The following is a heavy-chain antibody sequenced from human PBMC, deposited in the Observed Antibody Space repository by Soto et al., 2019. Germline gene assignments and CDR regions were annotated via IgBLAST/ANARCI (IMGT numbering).Heavy chain of an antibody. CDR1: GGTFSSYA. Sequence: SVKVSCKASGGTFSSYAINWVRQAPGQGLEWMGGIIPIFGTANYAQKFQGRVTITADESTSTAYMELSSVTAADTAVYYCARVSEWFGEFYFDYWGQGTLVTVSS. V-gene: IGHV1-69*13. CDR3: ARVSEWFGEFYFDY. D-gene: IGHD3-10*01. CDR2: IIPIFGTA. J-gene: IGHJ4*02.